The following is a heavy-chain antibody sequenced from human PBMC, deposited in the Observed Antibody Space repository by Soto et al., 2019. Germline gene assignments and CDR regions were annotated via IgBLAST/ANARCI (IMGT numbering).Heavy chain of an antibody. CDR2: IIPIFGTA. J-gene: IGHJ4*02. V-gene: IGHV1-69*13. CDR3: ARDGGRHSGGIDY. D-gene: IGHD1-26*01. Sequence: SVKVSCKASGGTFSSYSINWVRQAPGQGLEWTGEIIPIFGTANYAQKFQGRVTITADESTSTAYMELSSLRSEDTAVYYCARDGGRHSGGIDYWGQGTLVTVSS. CDR1: GGTFSSYS.